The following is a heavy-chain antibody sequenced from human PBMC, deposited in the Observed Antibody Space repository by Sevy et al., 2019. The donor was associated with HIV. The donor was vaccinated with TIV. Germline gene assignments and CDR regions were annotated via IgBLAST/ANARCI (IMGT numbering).Heavy chain of an antibody. V-gene: IGHV3-15*01. D-gene: IGHD3-22*01. Sequence: GGSLRLSCAASGFTFSNAWMSWVRQAPGKGLEWVGRIKSKTDGGTTDYAAPVKGRFTISRDDSKNTLYLQMNSLKTEDTAVYYCTTRRDFYDSSGYHRNAFDIWGQGTMVTVSS. CDR3: TTRRDFYDSSGYHRNAFDI. CDR2: IKSKTDGGTT. CDR1: GFTFSNAW. J-gene: IGHJ3*02.